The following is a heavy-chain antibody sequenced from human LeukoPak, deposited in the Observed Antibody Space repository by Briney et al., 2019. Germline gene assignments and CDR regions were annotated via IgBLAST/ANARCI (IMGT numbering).Heavy chain of an antibody. Sequence: PGGSLRLSCAASGFTFSSYDMHWVRQATGKGLEWVSAIGTAGDTYYPGSVKGRFTISRDNSKNTLYLQMNSLRAEDTAVYYCAKESGSGWYGYWGQGTLVTVSS. CDR2: IGTAGDT. J-gene: IGHJ4*02. CDR1: GFTFSSYD. D-gene: IGHD6-19*01. V-gene: IGHV3-13*01. CDR3: AKESGSGWYGY.